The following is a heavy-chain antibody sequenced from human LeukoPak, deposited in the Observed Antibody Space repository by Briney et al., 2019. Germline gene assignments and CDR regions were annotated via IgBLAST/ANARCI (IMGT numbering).Heavy chain of an antibody. CDR3: ARHKGAGIAVAPADY. Sequence: PSETLSLTCTVSGGSISSYYWSWIRQPSGKGLEWIGYIYYSGSTNYNPSLKSRVTISVDTSKNQFSLKLSSVTAADTAVYYCARHKGAGIAVAPADYWGQGTLVTVSS. CDR1: GGSISSYY. CDR2: IYYSGST. D-gene: IGHD6-19*01. J-gene: IGHJ4*02. V-gene: IGHV4-59*08.